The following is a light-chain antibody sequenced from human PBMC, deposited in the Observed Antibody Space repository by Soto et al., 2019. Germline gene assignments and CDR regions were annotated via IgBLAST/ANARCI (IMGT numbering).Light chain of an antibody. CDR1: QSVSSSY. CDR2: GAS. Sequence: EIVLTQSPGTLSLSPGERATLSCRASQSVSSSYLAWYQQNPGQAPRQLIYGASSRATGIPDRFSGSGSGTDCTLTITRLEPEYFAVYYCQHYRTSFGGGTRVEIK. CDR3: QHYRTS. V-gene: IGKV3-20*01. J-gene: IGKJ4*01.